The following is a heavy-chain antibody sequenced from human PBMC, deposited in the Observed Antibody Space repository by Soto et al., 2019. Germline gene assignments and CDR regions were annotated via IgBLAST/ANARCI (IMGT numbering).Heavy chain of an antibody. D-gene: IGHD1-26*01. Sequence: GGSLRLSCAASGFTVRSNYMSWVRQAPGRGLEWVSVIYTGGSTFYADSVKGRFTMSRDNSKNTLYLQMNSLRAEDTAVYYCARDLDGSYTDYWGQGTLVTVSS. V-gene: IGHV3-53*01. CDR3: ARDLDGSYTDY. CDR2: IYTGGST. J-gene: IGHJ4*02. CDR1: GFTVRSNY.